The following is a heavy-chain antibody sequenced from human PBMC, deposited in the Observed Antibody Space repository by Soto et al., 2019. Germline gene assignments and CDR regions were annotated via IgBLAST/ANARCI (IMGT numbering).Heavy chain of an antibody. Sequence: QVQLVESGGGVVQPGRSLRLSCAASGFTFSSYAMHWVRQAPGKGLEWVAVISYDGSNKYYADSVKGRFTISRDNSKNTLYLQMNSLRAEDTAVYYCARDQRGKYSYGYPPYLGDYWGQGTLVTVSS. CDR2: ISYDGSNK. D-gene: IGHD5-18*01. J-gene: IGHJ4*02. V-gene: IGHV3-30-3*01. CDR1: GFTFSSYA. CDR3: ARDQRGKYSYGYPPYLGDY.